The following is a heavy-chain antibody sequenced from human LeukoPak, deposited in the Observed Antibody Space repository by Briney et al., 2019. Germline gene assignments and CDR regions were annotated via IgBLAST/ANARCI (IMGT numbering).Heavy chain of an antibody. D-gene: IGHD2-2*01. CDR3: ARLRDCSSTSCYRSRGYYYYMDV. CDR2: INHSGST. Sequence: SETLSLTCAVYGGSFSGYYWSWIRQPPGKGLEWIGEINHSGSTNYNPSLKSRVTISVDTSKNQFSLKLSSVTAADTAVYHCARLRDCSSTSCYRSRGYYYYMDVWGKGTTVTVSS. CDR1: GGSFSGYY. V-gene: IGHV4-34*01. J-gene: IGHJ6*03.